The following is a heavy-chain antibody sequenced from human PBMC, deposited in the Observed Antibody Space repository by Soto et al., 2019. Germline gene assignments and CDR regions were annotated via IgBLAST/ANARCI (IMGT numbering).Heavy chain of an antibody. CDR1: GYTFTAYY. D-gene: IGHD4-17*01. J-gene: IGHJ4*02. V-gene: IGHV1-2*02. CDR2: IDPRSGVT. CDR3: ATDDYGALAF. Sequence: ASVKVSCKPYGYTFTAYYIHWVRQAPGQGLECLGWIDPRSGVTKYAQKFQGRVIMTRDTSIKTVYMELSWLTSDDTDVYYCATDDYGALAFWGQGTLVTVYS.